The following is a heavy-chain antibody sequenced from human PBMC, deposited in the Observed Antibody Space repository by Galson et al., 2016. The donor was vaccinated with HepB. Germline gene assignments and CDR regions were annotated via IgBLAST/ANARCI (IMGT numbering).Heavy chain of an antibody. V-gene: IGHV3-30*04. Sequence: SLRLSCAASGLNFSKSAMHWVRQAPGKKLAWVAVISDDRTNTYYANSVKGRFTISRDNSKNTVYLEMNSLRPEDTAVYYCARVVGYDFWSGWGYFDHWGQGTLVTVSS. CDR3: ARVVGYDFWSGWGYFDH. CDR1: GLNFSKSA. J-gene: IGHJ4*02. CDR2: ISDDRTNT. D-gene: IGHD3-3*01.